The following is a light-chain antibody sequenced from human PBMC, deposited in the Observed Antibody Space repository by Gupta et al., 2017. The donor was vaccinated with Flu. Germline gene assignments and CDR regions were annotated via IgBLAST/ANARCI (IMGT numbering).Light chain of an antibody. CDR3: QSADSTSTYYV. Sequence: GDALPNQYVYWFQQKPGQAPALLIYKDTERPSGIPERFSASGSGTTVTLTISGVQAEDEADYCCQSADSTSTYYVFGTGTKVTVL. V-gene: IGLV3-25*03. CDR2: KDT. CDR1: ALPNQY. J-gene: IGLJ1*01.